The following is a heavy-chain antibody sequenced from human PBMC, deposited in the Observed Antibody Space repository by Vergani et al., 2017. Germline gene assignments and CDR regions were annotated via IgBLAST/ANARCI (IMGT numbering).Heavy chain of an antibody. V-gene: IGHV3-30*03. D-gene: IGHD3-22*01. CDR1: GFTFSSYG. Sequence: QVQLVESGGGVVQPGRSLRLSCAASGFTFSSYGMHWVRQAPGKGLEWVAVISYDGSNKYYADSVKGRFTISRDNSKNTLYLQMNSLRAEDTAVYYCARDRFGDSSGYTFGYWGQGTLVTVSS. CDR2: ISYDGSNK. J-gene: IGHJ4*02. CDR3: ARDRFGDSSGYTFGY.